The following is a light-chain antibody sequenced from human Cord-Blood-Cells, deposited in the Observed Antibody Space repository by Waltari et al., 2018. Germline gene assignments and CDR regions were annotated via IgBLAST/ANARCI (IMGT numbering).Light chain of an antibody. J-gene: IGKJ2*01. CDR2: DAS. CDR1: QSVSSY. Sequence: EIVLTHSPATLSLSPGERATLSCRASQSVSSYLAWYQQQPGQAPRLLIYDASNRATGIPARFSGSGSGTDFTLTISSLEPEDFAVYYCQQRSNWPRTFGQGTKLEIK. V-gene: IGKV3-11*01. CDR3: QQRSNWPRT.